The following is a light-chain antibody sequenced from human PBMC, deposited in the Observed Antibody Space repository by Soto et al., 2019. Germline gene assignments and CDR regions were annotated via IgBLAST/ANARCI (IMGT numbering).Light chain of an antibody. V-gene: IGKV3-11*01. Sequence: EIVLTQSPATLSLSPGEIATLSCRASQSISNYLAWYQQIPGQAPRLLIYDASNRATGIPARFSGSGSGTDFTLTISSLEPEDFAVYYCQQRSNWPPLFTFGPGTKVDIK. CDR3: QQRSNWPPLFT. CDR1: QSISNY. CDR2: DAS. J-gene: IGKJ3*01.